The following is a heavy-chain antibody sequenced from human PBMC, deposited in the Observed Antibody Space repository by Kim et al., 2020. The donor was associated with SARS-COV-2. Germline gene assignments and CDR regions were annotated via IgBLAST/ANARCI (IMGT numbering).Heavy chain of an antibody. D-gene: IGHD4-17*01. V-gene: IGHV7-4-1*02. J-gene: IGHJ5*02. CDR1: GYTFTSYA. CDR3: ARDLGEEPPTVPNWFDP. CDR2: INTNTGNP. Sequence: ASVKVSCKASGYTFTSYAMNWVRQAPGQGLEWMGWINTNTGNPTYAQGFTGRFVFSLDTSVSTAYLQISSLKAEDTAVYYCARDLGEEPPTVPNWFDPWGQGTLVTVSS.